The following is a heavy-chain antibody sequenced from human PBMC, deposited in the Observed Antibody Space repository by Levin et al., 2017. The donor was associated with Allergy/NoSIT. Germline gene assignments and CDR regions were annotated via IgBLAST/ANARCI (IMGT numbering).Heavy chain of an antibody. J-gene: IGHJ4*02. CDR3: ARGTGGYSGYDYGGYFDC. CDR2: ISYDGSNK. Sequence: GESLKISCAASGFTFSSYAMHWVRQAPGKGLEWVAVISYDGSNKYYADSVKGRFTISRDNSKNTLYLQMNSLRAEDTAVYYCARGTGGYSGYDYGGYFDCWGQGTLVTVAS. D-gene: IGHD5-12*01. CDR1: GFTFSSYA. V-gene: IGHV3-30-3*01.